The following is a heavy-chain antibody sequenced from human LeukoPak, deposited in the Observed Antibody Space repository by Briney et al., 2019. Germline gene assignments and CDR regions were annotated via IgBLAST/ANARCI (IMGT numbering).Heavy chain of an antibody. CDR1: GFTFSTYW. V-gene: IGHV4-39*07. D-gene: IGHD3-10*01. CDR2: IYYSGST. J-gene: IGHJ6*02. CDR3: ARCTNYYGSGSYHPDYYGMDV. Sequence: PGGSLRLSCAASGFTFSTYWMSWVRQPPGKGLEWIGSIYYSGSTYYNPSLKSRVTISVDTSKNQFSLKLSSVTAADTAVYYCARCTNYYGSGSYHPDYYGMDVWGQGTTVTVSS.